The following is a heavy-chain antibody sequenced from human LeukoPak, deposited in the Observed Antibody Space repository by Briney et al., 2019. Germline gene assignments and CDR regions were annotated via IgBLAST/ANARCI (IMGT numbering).Heavy chain of an antibody. CDR2: INWNGDNT. D-gene: IGHD5-18*01. CDR3: ARDLSGVTGYTYGRGIDY. Sequence: GGSLRLSCAASGFTFDDYGMSWVRQAPGKGLEWVSGINWNGDNTNYADSLKGRFTIPRDNAKTSLYLQMNSLRAEDTAVYYCARDLSGVTGYTYGRGIDYWGQGTLVTVSS. J-gene: IGHJ4*02. CDR1: GFTFDDYG. V-gene: IGHV3-20*04.